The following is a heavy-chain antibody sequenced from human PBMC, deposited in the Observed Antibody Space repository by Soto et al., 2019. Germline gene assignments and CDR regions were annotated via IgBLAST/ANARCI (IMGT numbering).Heavy chain of an antibody. CDR1: GGSFNGYF. D-gene: IGHD1-26*01. J-gene: IGHJ4*02. Sequence: SETLSLTCSVNGGSFNGYFWNWIRQTPGTGLEWIGEITHSGGTNYNPSLKSRVTMSVDTSKNQFSLTLRSVTASDTAVYYCANSIVGPTTRVFRHWRQANQGTLSS. V-gene: IGHV4-34*01. CDR3: ANSIVGPTTRVFRH. CDR2: ITHSGGT.